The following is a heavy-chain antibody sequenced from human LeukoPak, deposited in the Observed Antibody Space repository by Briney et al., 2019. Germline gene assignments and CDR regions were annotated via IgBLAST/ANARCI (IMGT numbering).Heavy chain of an antibody. CDR3: AKDGQQPTRVRTTRPDY. CDR1: GFTFSSYG. Sequence: GGSLRLSCAASGFTFSSYGMHWVRQAPGKGLEWVAVISYDGSNKYYADSVKGRFTISRDNSKNTLYLQMNSLRAEDTAVYYCAKDGQQPTRVRTTRPDYWGQGTLVTVSS. J-gene: IGHJ4*02. CDR2: ISYDGSNK. V-gene: IGHV3-30*18. D-gene: IGHD6-13*01.